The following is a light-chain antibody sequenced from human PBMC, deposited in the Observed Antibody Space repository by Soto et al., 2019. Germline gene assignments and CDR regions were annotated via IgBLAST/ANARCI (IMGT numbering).Light chain of an antibody. Sequence: EIVLTQSPGTLSLSPGDRATLSCRASQSVSSSYLAWYQQKPGQAPRLLIYDVSTRATGIPDRFSGSGSGTDFTLTITRLEPEDFAVYYCQQYSTSYTFGQGTKVEIK. CDR3: QQYSTSYT. CDR2: DVS. CDR1: QSVSSSY. J-gene: IGKJ2*01. V-gene: IGKV3-20*01.